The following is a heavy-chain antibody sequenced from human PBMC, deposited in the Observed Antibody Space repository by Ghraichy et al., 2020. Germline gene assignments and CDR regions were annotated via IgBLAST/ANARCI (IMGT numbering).Heavy chain of an antibody. J-gene: IGHJ4*02. Sequence: GGSLRLSCAASGFSFSTYAMHWVRQAPGKGLEWMAIISNDGSTKYYAESVKGRFTISRENSNNTLFLQMNSLRVEDTALYYCATGCGGDCYSAFDFWGQGTLVTVSS. V-gene: IGHV3-30-3*01. CDR2: ISNDGSTK. CDR3: ATGCGGDCYSAFDF. D-gene: IGHD2-21*02. CDR1: GFSFSTYA.